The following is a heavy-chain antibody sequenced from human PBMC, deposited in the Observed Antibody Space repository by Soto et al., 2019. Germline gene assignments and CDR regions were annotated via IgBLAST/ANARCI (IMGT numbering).Heavy chain of an antibody. Sequence: PSETLSLTCTVSGGSLSNGDYYWSWIRQHPEMGLEWIGYIYKTGNTYYNPSLKSRAIISVDTSDNMFSLKLSSVTAADTAIYYRARVGISPSDAFDFWGQGTMVTVSS. J-gene: IGHJ3*01. CDR3: ARVGISPSDAFDF. CDR1: GGSLSNGDYY. D-gene: IGHD3-3*02. V-gene: IGHV4-31*03. CDR2: IYKTGNT.